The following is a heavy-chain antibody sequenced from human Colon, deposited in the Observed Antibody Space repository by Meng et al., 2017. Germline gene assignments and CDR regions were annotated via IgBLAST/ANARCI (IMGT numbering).Heavy chain of an antibody. CDR2: INSDGSST. V-gene: IGHV3-74*01. CDR3: AREAEMATRKLTYYYGMDV. J-gene: IGHJ6*02. Sequence: GGSLRLSCAVSGFTFSSYWMHWVRQAPGKGLVWVSRINSDGSSTSYADSVKGRFTISRDNAKNTLYLQMNSLRAEDTAVYYCAREAEMATRKLTYYYGMDVWGQGTTVTVSS. D-gene: IGHD5-24*01. CDR1: GFTFSSYW.